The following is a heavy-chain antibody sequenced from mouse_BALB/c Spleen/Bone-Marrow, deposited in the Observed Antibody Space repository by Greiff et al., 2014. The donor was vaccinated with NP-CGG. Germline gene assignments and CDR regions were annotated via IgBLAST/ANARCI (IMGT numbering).Heavy chain of an antibody. V-gene: IGHV1S81*02. Sequence: VKLMESGAELVKPGASVKLSCKASGYTFTSYYMYWVKQRPGQGLEWIGGINPSNGGTNFNEKFKSKATLTVDKSSSTAYTQLSSLTSEDSAVYYCTRDHYYYGSSYWYFDVWGAGTTVTVSS. CDR2: INPSNGGT. J-gene: IGHJ1*01. D-gene: IGHD1-1*01. CDR1: GYTFTSYY. CDR3: TRDHYYYGSSYWYFDV.